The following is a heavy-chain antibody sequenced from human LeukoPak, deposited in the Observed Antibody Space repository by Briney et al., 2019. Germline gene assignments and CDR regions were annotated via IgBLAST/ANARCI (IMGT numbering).Heavy chain of an antibody. J-gene: IGHJ4*02. CDR2: IYSGGST. V-gene: IGHV3-53*01. CDR1: GFTVSSNY. Sequence: GGSLRLSCAASGFTVSSNYMSWVRQAPGKGLEWVSVIYSGGSTYYADSVKGRFTISRDNSKNTLYLQMNSLRAEDTAVYYCARDLLTPRGKNYWGQGTLVTVSS. CDR3: ARDLLTPRGKNY. D-gene: IGHD3-16*01.